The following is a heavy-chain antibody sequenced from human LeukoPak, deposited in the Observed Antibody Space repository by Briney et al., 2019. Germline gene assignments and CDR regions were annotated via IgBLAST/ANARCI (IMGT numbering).Heavy chain of an antibody. CDR1: GYSISSGYY. Sequence: SETLSLTCTVSGYSISSGYYGGWIRQPPGKGLEWIGSIYHSGSTYYNPSLKSRVTILVDTSNNQFCLKLTSVTAADTAVYYCTRHRSINMIVVVITIGAFDIWGQGTMVTVSP. CDR3: TRHRSINMIVVVITIGAFDI. J-gene: IGHJ3*02. D-gene: IGHD3-22*01. CDR2: IYHSGST. V-gene: IGHV4-38-2*02.